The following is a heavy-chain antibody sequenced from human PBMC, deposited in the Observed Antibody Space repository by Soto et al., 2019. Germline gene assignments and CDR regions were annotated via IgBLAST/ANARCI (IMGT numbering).Heavy chain of an antibody. CDR2: INPNGGST. CDR3: TRGLASGDY. Sequence: QVQLVQPGAEVKKPGASVKFSCKASGYIFTNFYIHWVRQAPGQGLEWIGIINPNGGSTNYAQNFQGRVTMTRDTSKSKVYMDMSSLRSEDTAVYYCTRGLASGDYWGQGTLITVSS. V-gene: IGHV1-46*03. CDR1: GYIFTNFY. J-gene: IGHJ4*02. D-gene: IGHD6-6*01.